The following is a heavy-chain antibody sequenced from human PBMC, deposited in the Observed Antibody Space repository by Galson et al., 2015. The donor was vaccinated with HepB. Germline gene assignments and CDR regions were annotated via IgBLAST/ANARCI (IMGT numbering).Heavy chain of an antibody. J-gene: IGHJ6*02. CDR2: IIPIFGTA. V-gene: IGHV1-69*13. Sequence: SVKVSCKASGGTFSSYAISWVRQAPGQGLEWMGGIIPIFGTANYAQKFQGRVTITADESTSTAYMELSSLRSEDTAVYYCARGERLKVVYYYYGMDVWGQGTTVTVSS. CDR1: GGTFSSYA. D-gene: IGHD1-26*01. CDR3: ARGERLKVVYYYYGMDV.